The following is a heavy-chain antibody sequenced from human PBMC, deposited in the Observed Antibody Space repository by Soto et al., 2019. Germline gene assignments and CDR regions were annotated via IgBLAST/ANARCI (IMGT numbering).Heavy chain of an antibody. CDR1: GGTFSSYA. CDR3: ARARALLEWLLLGPYGMDV. CDR2: IIPIFGTA. D-gene: IGHD3-3*01. Sequence: SVKVSCKASGGTFSSYAISWVRQAPGQGLEWMGGIIPIFGTANYAQKFQGRVTITADESTSTAYMELSSLRSEDTAVYYCARARALLEWLLLGPYGMDVWGQGITVTVSS. J-gene: IGHJ6*02. V-gene: IGHV1-69*13.